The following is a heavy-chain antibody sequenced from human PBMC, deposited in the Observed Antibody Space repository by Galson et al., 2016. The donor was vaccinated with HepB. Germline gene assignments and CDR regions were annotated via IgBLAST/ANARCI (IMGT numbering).Heavy chain of an antibody. D-gene: IGHD2-21*01. CDR2: INPAGGSS. CDR3: ARDLVWTRANLDV. J-gene: IGHJ6*04. V-gene: IGHV1-46*01. CDR1: GYTFSGYY. Sequence: SVKVSCKASGYTFSGYYIHWVRQAPGRGPEWMALINPAGGSSDYAQKFQGRLSVTRDMSTSTVYMELTGLRSEDTAVYYCARDLVWTRANLDVWGKGTTVIVSS.